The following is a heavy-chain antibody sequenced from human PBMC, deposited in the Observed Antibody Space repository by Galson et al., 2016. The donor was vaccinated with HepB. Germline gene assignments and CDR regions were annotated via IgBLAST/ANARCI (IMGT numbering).Heavy chain of an antibody. Sequence: SLRLSCAASGFTFSDYYMSWIRQAPGKGLEWVSAISGSSAYTYYADSVQGRFTISRDNSQNTLYLQMNSLRAEDTAVYYCAKDLGERLVTVYYYMDVWGKGTTVTVSS. V-gene: IGHV3-23*01. CDR2: ISGSSAYT. CDR3: AKDLGERLVTVYYYMDV. J-gene: IGHJ6*03. D-gene: IGHD3-16*01. CDR1: GFTFSDYY.